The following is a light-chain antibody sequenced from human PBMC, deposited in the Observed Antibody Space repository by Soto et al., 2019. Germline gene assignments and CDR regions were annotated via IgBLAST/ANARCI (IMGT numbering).Light chain of an antibody. V-gene: IGKV3-15*01. Sequence: EIVMTQSPATLSVSPGERATLSCRASQSVSSNLAWYQQKPGQAPRLLIYGASTRATGMPSRFSGSRSGTEFTHTINSLQSKDFAVYYCQLYNNWPPYTFGEGTKLEIK. CDR1: QSVSSN. CDR2: GAS. CDR3: QLYNNWPPYT. J-gene: IGKJ2*01.